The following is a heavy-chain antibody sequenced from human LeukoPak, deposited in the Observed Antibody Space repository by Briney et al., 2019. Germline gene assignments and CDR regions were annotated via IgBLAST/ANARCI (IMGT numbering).Heavy chain of an antibody. V-gene: IGHV3-74*01. Sequence: GGSLRLSCAASGFTFSSYSMNWVRRAPGKGLEWVSRINSDGSSTRSADSVKGRFTISRDNAKNSPYLQMNSLRAEDTALYYCAKDMAFDYDSSGPDYWGQGTLVTVSS. D-gene: IGHD3-22*01. CDR3: AKDMAFDYDSSGPDY. J-gene: IGHJ4*02. CDR1: GFTFSSYS. CDR2: INSDGSST.